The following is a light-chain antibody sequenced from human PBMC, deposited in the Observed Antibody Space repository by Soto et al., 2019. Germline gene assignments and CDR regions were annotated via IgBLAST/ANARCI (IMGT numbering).Light chain of an antibody. CDR2: DAS. CDR1: QSVSSY. V-gene: IGKV3-11*01. J-gene: IGKJ5*01. Sequence: IVLSQSPSTLALTPGERATLSCRARQSVSSYLAWYQQKPGQAPRLLIYDASNRATGIPARFSGSGSGTDFTLTISSLAPEDFAVYYCQQRSNWPITFGQGTRLEIK. CDR3: QQRSNWPIT.